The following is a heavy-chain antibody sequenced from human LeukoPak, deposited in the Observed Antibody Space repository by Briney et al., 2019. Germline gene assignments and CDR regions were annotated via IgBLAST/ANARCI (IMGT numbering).Heavy chain of an antibody. V-gene: IGHV3-74*01. CDR3: ARDVGSLSL. J-gene: IGHJ4*02. Sequence: PGGSLRLSCAASGFTFSSRRMHWVRQAPGKGPVWVSGISTDGSTTNYADSVKGRFTISRDNAKSTLYLQMNSLRVEDTAVYYCARDVGSLSLWGRGTLVTVSS. CDR1: GFTFSSRR. CDR2: ISTDGSTT. D-gene: IGHD1-26*01.